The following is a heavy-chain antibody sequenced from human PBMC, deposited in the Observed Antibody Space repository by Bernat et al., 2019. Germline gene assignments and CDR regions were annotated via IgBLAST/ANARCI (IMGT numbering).Heavy chain of an antibody. Sequence: QVQLVESGGGMVQPGRSLRLSCAASGFTFSNYAMHWVRQAPGKGLEWVAVISYDGSNKYYADSVKGRFTISRDNSKNTLYLQMNSLRAEDTAVYYWGGGGGSRGYNWFDPWGQGTLVTVSS. V-gene: IGHV3-30-3*01. D-gene: IGHD3-16*01. CDR3: GGGGGSRGYNWFDP. CDR1: GFTFSNYA. J-gene: IGHJ5*02. CDR2: ISYDGSNK.